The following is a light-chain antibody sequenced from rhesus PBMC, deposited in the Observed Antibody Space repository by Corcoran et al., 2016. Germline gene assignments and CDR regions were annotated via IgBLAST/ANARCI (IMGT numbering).Light chain of an antibody. CDR1: SSDIGGYNY. CDR2: DVS. CDR3: SSYAGSNTDI. Sequence: QAALTQPPSVSGSPGQSVTISCTGTSSDIGGYNYVSWYQQHPGKAPKLMIYDVSKRPSGVSDRFSGSKSGNMASLTISGLQAEDEADYYCSSYAGSNTDIFGAGTRLTVL. V-gene: IGLV2-23*01. J-gene: IGLJ1*01.